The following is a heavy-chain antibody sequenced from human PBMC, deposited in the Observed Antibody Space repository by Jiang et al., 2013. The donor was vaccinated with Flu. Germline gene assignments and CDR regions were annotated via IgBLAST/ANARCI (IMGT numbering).Heavy chain of an antibody. V-gene: IGHV1-46*01. CDR3: ASSSSWYDPFDY. CDR1: GYTFTRYY. D-gene: IGHD6-13*01. J-gene: IGHJ4*02. CDR2: INPSDSST. Sequence: EVKKPGASVKVSCKASGYTFTRYYMHWVRQAPGQGLEWMGIINPSDSSTRYAQKLQGRVTMIRDTSTSTVYMELSSLRSEDTAVYYCASSSSWYDPFDYWGQGTLVTVSS.